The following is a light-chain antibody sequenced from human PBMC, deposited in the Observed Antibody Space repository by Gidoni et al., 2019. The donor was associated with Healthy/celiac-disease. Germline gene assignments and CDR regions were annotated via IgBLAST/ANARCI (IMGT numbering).Light chain of an antibody. CDR1: QSIRNY. V-gene: IGKV1-16*01. CDR3: QQYNSYPIT. CDR2: AAS. J-gene: IGKJ5*01. Sequence: DIKLTQSPSSLSASVGDTVTITCRASQSIRNYLAGFQQKPGKPPKSLIYAASSLQRGVPSRFSGSGSGTDFTLTISCLQSEDFALYYCQQYNSYPITFGPGTRLEIK.